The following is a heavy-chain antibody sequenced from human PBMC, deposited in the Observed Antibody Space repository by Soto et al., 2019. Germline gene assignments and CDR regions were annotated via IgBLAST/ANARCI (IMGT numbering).Heavy chain of an antibody. CDR1: GGSFSGYY. Sequence: QVQLQQWGAGLLKPSETLSLTCAVYGGSFSGYYWSWIRQPPGKGLEWIGEINHSGSTNYNPSLKSRVTISVDTSKNQFSLKLSSVTAADTAVYYCARGAYCSSTSCHRLYYYYGMDVWGQGTTVTVSS. D-gene: IGHD2-2*01. J-gene: IGHJ6*02. CDR3: ARGAYCSSTSCHRLYYYYGMDV. V-gene: IGHV4-34*01. CDR2: INHSGST.